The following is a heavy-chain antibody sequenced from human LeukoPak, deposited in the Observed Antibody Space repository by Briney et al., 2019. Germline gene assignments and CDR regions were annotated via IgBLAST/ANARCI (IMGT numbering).Heavy chain of an antibody. V-gene: IGHV4-61*02. CDR1: GGSISSGSYY. J-gene: IGHJ4*02. D-gene: IGHD2-8*01. CDR2: IYITESA. CDR3: ARSRERICTNPPCYVDLQAT. Sequence: SETLSLTCTVSGGSISSGSYYWTWIRQPAGKGLEWIGRIYITESANYNSSLESRVTILVDTSKNQFSLKPSSVTAADTAIYYCARSRERICTNPPCYVDLQATWGQGALVTVSP.